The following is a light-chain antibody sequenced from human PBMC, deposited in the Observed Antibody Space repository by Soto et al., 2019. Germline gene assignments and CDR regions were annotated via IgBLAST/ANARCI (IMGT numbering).Light chain of an antibody. CDR1: SSHVISYNY. Sequence: QPASFSGPPGPTNTVSCPATSSHVISYNYVSWYQHHPGKAPKLLIYDVSNRPSGVSNRFSGSKSGNTASLSISGLQPEDEADYYCSSYRTSNTRQIVCGTGTKVTVL. V-gene: IGLV2-14*03. CDR3: SSYRTSNTRQIV. CDR2: DVS. J-gene: IGLJ1*01.